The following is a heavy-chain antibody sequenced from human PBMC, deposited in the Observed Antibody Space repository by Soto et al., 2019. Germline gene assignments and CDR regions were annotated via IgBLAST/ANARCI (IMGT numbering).Heavy chain of an antibody. CDR1: GGSISSGDYY. CDR3: ARADYYDSSGYYGGDY. Sequence: QVQLQESGPGLVKPSQTLSLTCTVSGGSISSGDYYWSWIRQPPGKGLEWIGYIYYSGSTYYNPSPKSRVTRSVDTSKNQFSLKLSSVTAADTAVYYCARADYYDSSGYYGGDYWGQGTLVTVSS. D-gene: IGHD3-22*01. V-gene: IGHV4-30-4*01. CDR2: IYYSGST. J-gene: IGHJ4*02.